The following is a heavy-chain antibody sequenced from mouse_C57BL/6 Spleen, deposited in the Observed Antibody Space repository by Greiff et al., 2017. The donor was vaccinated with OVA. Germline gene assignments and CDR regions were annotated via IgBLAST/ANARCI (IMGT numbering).Heavy chain of an antibody. CDR1: GYAFTNYL. D-gene: IGHD1-1*01. CDR3: ARALLRYPLFDD. J-gene: IGHJ2*01. Sequence: QVQLQQSGAELVRPGTSVKVSCKASGYAFTNYLIEWVKQRPGQGLEWIGVINPGSGGTNYNEKFKGKATLTADKSSSTAYMQLSSLTSEDSAVYFCARALLRYPLFDDWGQGTTLTVSS. V-gene: IGHV1-54*01. CDR2: INPGSGGT.